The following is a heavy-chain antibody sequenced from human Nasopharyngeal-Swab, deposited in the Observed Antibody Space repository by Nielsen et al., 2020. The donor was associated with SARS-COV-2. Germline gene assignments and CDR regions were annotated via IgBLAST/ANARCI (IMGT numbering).Heavy chain of an antibody. CDR2: IYHSVST. CDR3: ARAGITYYDY. J-gene: IGHJ4*02. CDR1: GGSISSGGYS. V-gene: IGHV4-30-2*01. Sequence: SQTLSLTCAVSGGSISSGGYSWSWIRQPPGKGLEWIGYIYHSVSTYYNPSLKSRVTISVDRSKNQFSLKLSSVTAADTAVYYCARAGITYYDYWGQGTLVTVSS. D-gene: IGHD1-7*01.